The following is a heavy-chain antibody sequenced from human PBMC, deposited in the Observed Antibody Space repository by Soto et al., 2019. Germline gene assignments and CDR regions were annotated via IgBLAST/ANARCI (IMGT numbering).Heavy chain of an antibody. CDR1: GFTFSSYG. D-gene: IGHD6-13*01. CDR3: ARDHSSSWPYYYYMDV. J-gene: IGHJ6*03. Sequence: GGSLRLSCAASGFTFSSYGMHWVRQAPGKGLEWVAVIWYDGSNKYYADSVKGRFTISRDNSKNTLYLQMNSLRAEDTAVYYCARDHSSSWPYYYYMDVWGKGTTVTVSS. CDR2: IWYDGSNK. V-gene: IGHV3-33*01.